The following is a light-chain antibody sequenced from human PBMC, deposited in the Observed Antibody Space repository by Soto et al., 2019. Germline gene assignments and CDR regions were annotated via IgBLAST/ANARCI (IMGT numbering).Light chain of an antibody. V-gene: IGKV3-20*01. J-gene: IGKJ1*01. Sequence: EIVLTQSPATLSLSPGESATLSFRASQSVSSSYLAWYQQKPGQAPRLLIYGASSRATGIPDRFSGSGSGTDLTLTISRLEPEDFAVYYCQQYGSSPWTFGQGTKVDI. CDR3: QQYGSSPWT. CDR2: GAS. CDR1: QSVSSSY.